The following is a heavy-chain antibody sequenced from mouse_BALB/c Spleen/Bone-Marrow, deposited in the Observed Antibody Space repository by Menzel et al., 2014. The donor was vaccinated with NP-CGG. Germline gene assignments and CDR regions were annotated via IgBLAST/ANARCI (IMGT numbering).Heavy chain of an antibody. D-gene: IGHD1-1*01. CDR2: ISSDGGST. V-gene: IGHV5-12-1*01. Sequence: EVKLVDSGGGLVKPGGSLKLSCAASGFAFSSYDMSWVRQTPEKRLEWVAYISSDGGSTYYPDTVKGRFTISRDNAKNTLYLQMSSLKSEDTAMYYCARPLYYYGSSPFYAMDYWGQGTSVTVSS. CDR3: ARPLYYYGSSPFYAMDY. CDR1: GFAFSSYD. J-gene: IGHJ4*01.